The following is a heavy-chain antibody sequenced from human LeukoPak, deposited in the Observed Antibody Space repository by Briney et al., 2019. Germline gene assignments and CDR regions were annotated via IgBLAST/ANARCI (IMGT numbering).Heavy chain of an antibody. Sequence: ASVKVSCEASGYTFTTYGIGWVRQAPGQGLEWMGWISTYNGNTNYAQKLQDRVTMTTDTSTSTAYMELRSLRSDDTAVYYCARGDRHYYDSSGYSLDYYYGMDVWGQGTTVTVSS. CDR1: GYTFTTYG. CDR2: ISTYNGNT. D-gene: IGHD3-22*01. J-gene: IGHJ6*02. CDR3: ARGDRHYYDSSGYSLDYYYGMDV. V-gene: IGHV1-18*01.